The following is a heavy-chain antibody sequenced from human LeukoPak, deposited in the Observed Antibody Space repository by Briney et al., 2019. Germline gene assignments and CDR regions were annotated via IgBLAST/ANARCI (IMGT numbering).Heavy chain of an antibody. CDR1: GGSISSSSYY. CDR2: IYYSGST. CDR3: AREAGSVTTYSYYYYYGMDV. D-gene: IGHD4-17*01. J-gene: IGHJ6*02. Sequence: TSETLSLTCTVSGGSISSSSYYWGWIRQPPGKRLEWIGSIYYSGSTYYNPSLKSRVTISVDTSKNQFSLKLSSVTAADTAVYYCAREAGSVTTYSYYYYYGMDVWGQGTTVTVSS. V-gene: IGHV4-39*01.